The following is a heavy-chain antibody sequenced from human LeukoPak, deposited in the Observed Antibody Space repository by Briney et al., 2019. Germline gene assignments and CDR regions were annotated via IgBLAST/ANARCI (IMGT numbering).Heavy chain of an antibody. Sequence: GGSLRLSCAASGFTFSNYEFNWVRQAPGKGLEWVSYISSSDRNIYYADPVKGRFTISRDNAKNTLYLQMNSLRAEDTAVYYCARDLVQLWSKDYWGQGTLVTVSS. V-gene: IGHV3-48*03. CDR2: ISSSDRNI. CDR1: GFTFSNYE. CDR3: ARDLVQLWSKDY. D-gene: IGHD5-18*01. J-gene: IGHJ4*02.